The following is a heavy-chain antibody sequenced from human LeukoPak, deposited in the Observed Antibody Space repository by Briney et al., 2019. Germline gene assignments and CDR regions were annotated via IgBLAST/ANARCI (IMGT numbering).Heavy chain of an antibody. CDR2: ISGSGGST. V-gene: IGHV3-23*01. D-gene: IGHD5-12*01. CDR1: GFTFSSYA. CDR3: AKDQGGYENNFDY. J-gene: IGHJ4*02. Sequence: GGSLRLSCAASGFTFSSYAMSWVRQALGKGLEWVSAISGSGGSTYYADSVKGRFTISRDNSKNTLYLQMNSLRAEDTAVYYCAKDQGGYENNFDYWGQGTLVTVSS.